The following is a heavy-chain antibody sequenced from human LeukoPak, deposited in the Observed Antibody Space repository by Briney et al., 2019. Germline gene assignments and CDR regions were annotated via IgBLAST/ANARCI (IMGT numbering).Heavy chain of an antibody. D-gene: IGHD3-3*01. CDR2: IYYSGST. CDR1: GGSISSHY. V-gene: IGHV4-59*11. J-gene: IGHJ3*02. Sequence: SETLSLTCTVSGGSISSHYWSWIRQPPGKGLEWIGYIYYSGSTNCNPSLKSRVTISVDTSKNQFSLKLSSVTAADTAVYYCARDFRYYDFWSGSHIGAFDIWGQGTMVTVSS. CDR3: ARDFRYYDFWSGSHIGAFDI.